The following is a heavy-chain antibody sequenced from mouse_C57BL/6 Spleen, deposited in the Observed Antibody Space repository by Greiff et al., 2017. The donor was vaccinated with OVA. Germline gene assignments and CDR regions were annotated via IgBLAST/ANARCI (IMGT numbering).Heavy chain of an antibody. CDR2: INPYNGGT. V-gene: IGHV1-19*01. D-gene: IGHD2-1*01. Sequence: EVQLQQSGPVLVKPGASVKMSCKASGYTFTDYYMNWVKQSHGKSLEWIGVINPYNGGTSYNQKFKGKATLTVDKSSSTAYMELNSLTSEDSAVYYCAVGNQRDYAMDYWGQGTSVTVSS. CDR1: GYTFTDYY. CDR3: AVGNQRDYAMDY. J-gene: IGHJ4*01.